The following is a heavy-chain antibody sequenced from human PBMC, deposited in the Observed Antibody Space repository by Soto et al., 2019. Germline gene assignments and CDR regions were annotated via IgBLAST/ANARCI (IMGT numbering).Heavy chain of an antibody. D-gene: IGHD5-18*01. V-gene: IGHV3-33*01. CDR3: ARGSRGYSYGFIDY. Sequence: QVQLVGSGGGVVQPGRSLRLSCAASGFTFSSYGMHWVRQAPGKGLEWVAVIWYDGSNKYYADSVKGRFTISRDNSKNTLYLQMNSLRAEDTAVYYCARGSRGYSYGFIDYWGQGTLVTVSS. J-gene: IGHJ4*02. CDR1: GFTFSSYG. CDR2: IWYDGSNK.